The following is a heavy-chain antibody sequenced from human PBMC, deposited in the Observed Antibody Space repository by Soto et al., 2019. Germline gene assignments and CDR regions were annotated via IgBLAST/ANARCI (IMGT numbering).Heavy chain of an antibody. V-gene: IGHV1-69*13. D-gene: IGHD3-3*01. J-gene: IGHJ5*02. Sequence: SGKVSCKASGGTFSSYAIIWVGQAPGQGLEWMGGIIPIFGTANYAQKFQGRVTITADESTSTAYMELSSLRSEDTAVYYCARDGLPDDFRSGGYWFDPWGQGTQVTVSS. CDR2: IIPIFGTA. CDR3: ARDGLPDDFRSGGYWFDP. CDR1: GGTFSSYA.